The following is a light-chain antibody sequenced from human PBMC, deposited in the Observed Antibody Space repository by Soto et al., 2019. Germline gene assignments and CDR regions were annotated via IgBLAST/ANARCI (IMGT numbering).Light chain of an antibody. CDR2: EVT. V-gene: IGLV2-14*01. CDR3: SAYTTSSALVL. CDR1: SSDVGAYDF. Sequence: QSVLTQPASVSGSPGQSITISCSGTSSDVGAYDFVSWYQQHPGKAPKLMIFEVTHRPSGVSRRFSGSKSGNMASLTISRLQAEDEADYYCSAYTTSSALVLFGGGTKVTVL. J-gene: IGLJ2*01.